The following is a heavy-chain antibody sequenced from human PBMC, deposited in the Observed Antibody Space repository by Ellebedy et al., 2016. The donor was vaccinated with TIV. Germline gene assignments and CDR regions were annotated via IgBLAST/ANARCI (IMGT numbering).Heavy chain of an antibody. CDR2: IIPIFGTA. J-gene: IGHJ3*02. CDR1: GGTFSSYA. D-gene: IGHD3-9*01. Sequence: AASVKVSCKASGGTFSSYAISWARQAPGQGLEWMGGIIPIFGTANYAQKFQGRVTITADKSTSTAYMELSSLRSEDTAVYYCARDSLHYDILTGYYSPDAFDIWGQGTMVTVSS. V-gene: IGHV1-69*06. CDR3: ARDSLHYDILTGYYSPDAFDI.